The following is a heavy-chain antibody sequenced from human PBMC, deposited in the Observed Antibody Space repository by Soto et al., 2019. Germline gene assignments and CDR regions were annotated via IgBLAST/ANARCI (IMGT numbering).Heavy chain of an antibody. V-gene: IGHV1-3*01. CDR1: GYTFTSYS. D-gene: IGHD3-3*01. Sequence: ASLKVSCKASGYTFTSYSMHWVRQAPGQRLGWMGWINAGNGNTKYSQKFQGRVTITRDTSAGTAYMELSSLRSEDTAVYYCASGKTYYDFWSSYGDYRGQGTLFSVSS. J-gene: IGHJ4*02. CDR3: ASGKTYYDFWSSYGDY. CDR2: INAGNGNT.